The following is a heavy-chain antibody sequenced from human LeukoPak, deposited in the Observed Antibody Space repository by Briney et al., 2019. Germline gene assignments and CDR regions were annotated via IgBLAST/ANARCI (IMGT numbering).Heavy chain of an antibody. J-gene: IGHJ5*02. Sequence: GESPKTSCYGFGYSFTSSCIGWGRQLPRKGLEGLVSYYPCNSDTRYSPSFQGQVTISADKSISPSYLQMSSLTAADTAVYYCARLRSYWNWFDAWGKGTLVTVSS. D-gene: IGHD1-26*01. CDR3: ARLRSYWNWFDA. CDR2: YYPCNSDT. CDR1: GYSFTSSC. V-gene: IGHV5-51*01.